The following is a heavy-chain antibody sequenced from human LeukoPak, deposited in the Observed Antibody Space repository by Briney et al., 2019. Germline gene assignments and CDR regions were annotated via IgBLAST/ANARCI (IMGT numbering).Heavy chain of an antibody. Sequence: GGSLRLSCAASGFTVSSNYMSWVRQAPGKGLEWVSVIYSGGSTYYADSVKGRFTISRDNSKNTLYLQMNSLRAEDTAVYYCARVSSGYDGWFDPWGQGTLVTVAS. V-gene: IGHV3-66*02. D-gene: IGHD3-3*01. CDR2: IYSGGST. CDR1: GFTVSSNY. CDR3: ARVSSGYDGWFDP. J-gene: IGHJ5*02.